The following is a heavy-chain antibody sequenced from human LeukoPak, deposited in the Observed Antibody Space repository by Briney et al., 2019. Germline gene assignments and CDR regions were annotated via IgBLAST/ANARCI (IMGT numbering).Heavy chain of an antibody. CDR2: INTNTGNP. Sequence: ASVKVSCKASGYTFTSYAMNWVRQAPGQGLEWMGWINTNTGNPTYAQGFTGRFVFSLDTSVSTAYLQISSLKAEDTAVYYCAREVSYYDSSLEDWFDPWGQGTLVTVSS. CDR1: GYTFTSYA. J-gene: IGHJ5*02. D-gene: IGHD3-22*01. CDR3: AREVSYYDSSLEDWFDP. V-gene: IGHV7-4-1*02.